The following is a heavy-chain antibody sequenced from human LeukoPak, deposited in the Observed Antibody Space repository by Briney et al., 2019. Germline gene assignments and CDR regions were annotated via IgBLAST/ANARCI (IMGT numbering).Heavy chain of an antibody. CDR2: IIPIFGTA. V-gene: IGHV1-69*13. CDR3: ARRAASSWYARSASSWFDP. D-gene: IGHD6-13*01. Sequence: SVKVSCTASGGTFSSYAISWVRQAPGQGLEWMGGIIPIFGTANYAQKFQGRVTITADESTSTAYMELSSLRSEDTAVYYCARRAASSWYARSASSWFDPWGQGTLVTVSS. J-gene: IGHJ5*02. CDR1: GGTFSSYA.